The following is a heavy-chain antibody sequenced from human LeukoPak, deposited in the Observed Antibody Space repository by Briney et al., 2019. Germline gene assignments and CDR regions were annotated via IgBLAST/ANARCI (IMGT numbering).Heavy chain of an antibody. CDR3: ARHERGYDSQFDY. D-gene: IGHD5-12*01. J-gene: IGHJ4*02. Sequence: SETLSLTCTVSGGSISSYYWSWIRQPPGKGLEWIGYIYYSGSTNYNLSLKSRVTISVDTSKNQFSLKLSSVTAADTAVYYCARHERGYDSQFDYWGQGTLVTVSS. CDR1: GGSISSYY. V-gene: IGHV4-59*08. CDR2: IYYSGST.